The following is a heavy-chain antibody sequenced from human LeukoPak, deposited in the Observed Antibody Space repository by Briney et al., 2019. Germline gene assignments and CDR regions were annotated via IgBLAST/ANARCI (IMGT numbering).Heavy chain of an antibody. CDR3: ARGGGQWFGELWSPFDP. CDR2: IYYSGST. CDR1: GGSFSGYY. Sequence: PSETLSLTCAVYGGSFSGYYWSWIRQPPGKGLEWIGYIYYSGSTNYNPSLKSRVTISVDTSKNQFSLKLSSVTAADTAVYYCARGGGQWFGELWSPFDPWGQGTLVTVSS. V-gene: IGHV4-59*01. J-gene: IGHJ5*02. D-gene: IGHD3-10*01.